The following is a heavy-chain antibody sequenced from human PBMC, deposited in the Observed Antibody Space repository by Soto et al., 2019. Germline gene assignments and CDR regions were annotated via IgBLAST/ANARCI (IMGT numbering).Heavy chain of an antibody. D-gene: IGHD2-15*01. CDR1: GGSISSGGYY. CDR3: ARARYCSGGSCSGSFDY. V-gene: IGHV4-31*03. CDR2: IYYSGST. J-gene: IGHJ4*02. Sequence: TLSLTCTVSGGSISSGGYYWSWIRQHPGKGLEWIGYIYYSGSTYYNPSLKSRVTISVDTSKNQFSLKLSSVTAADTAVYYCARARYCSGGSCSGSFDYWGQGTLVTVSS.